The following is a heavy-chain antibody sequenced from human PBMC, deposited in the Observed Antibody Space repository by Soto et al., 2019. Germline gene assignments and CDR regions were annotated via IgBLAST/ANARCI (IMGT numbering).Heavy chain of an antibody. CDR3: ARDIAASNPLKGAYYYYYMDV. CDR2: ISSSGSTI. D-gene: IGHD6-6*01. CDR1: GFTFSDYY. J-gene: IGHJ6*03. Sequence: GGSLRLSCAASGFTFSDYYMSWIRQAPGKGLEWVSYISSSGSTIYYADSVKGRFTISRDNAKNSLYLQMNSLRAEDTAVYYCARDIAASNPLKGAYYYYYMDVWGKGTTVTVSS. V-gene: IGHV3-11*01.